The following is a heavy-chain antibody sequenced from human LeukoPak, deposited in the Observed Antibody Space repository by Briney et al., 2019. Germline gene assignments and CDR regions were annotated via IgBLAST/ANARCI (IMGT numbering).Heavy chain of an antibody. J-gene: IGHJ6*02. V-gene: IGHV4-34*01. CDR3: ARGQWSGWHEIVKLPTLSYGMDV. CDR1: GGSFSGYY. Sequence: SETLSLTCAVYGGSFSGYYWSWIRQPPGKGLEWIGEINHSGSTNYNPSLKSRVTISVDTSKNQFSLKLSSVTAADTAVYYCARGQWSGWHEIVKLPTLSYGMDVWGQGTTVTVSS. D-gene: IGHD6-19*01. CDR2: INHSGST.